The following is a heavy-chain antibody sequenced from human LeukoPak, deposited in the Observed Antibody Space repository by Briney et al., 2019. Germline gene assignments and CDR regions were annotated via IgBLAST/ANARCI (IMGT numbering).Heavy chain of an antibody. CDR3: ARGSPYYYDSSGPKWRVLNAFEI. Sequence: AQTLSLTCGVCGHFLNSGGYPGRWSRKPRGKGLERIGYIYHCGSTYYNPPLKSRVPISVDRSKNQFSLKLSSVNAADSAEYYCARGSPYYYDSSGPKWRVLNAFEIWGQGTMVTVSS. CDR1: GHFLNSGGYP. J-gene: IGHJ3*02. V-gene: IGHV4-30-2*01. D-gene: IGHD3-22*01. CDR2: IYHCGST.